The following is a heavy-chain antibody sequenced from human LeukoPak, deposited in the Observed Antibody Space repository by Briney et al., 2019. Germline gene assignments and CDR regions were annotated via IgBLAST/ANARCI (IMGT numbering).Heavy chain of an antibody. CDR2: IKSKTDGGTT. Sequence: AGGSLRLSCAASGFTLSNAWISSVRQAPGKGLEWVGRIKSKTDGGTTDYAAPVKGRFTISRDDSKNTLDLQMNSRKTGDTAVYYCTTDRRSSGIVVDIVATILRWGQGTLVTVSS. CDR3: TTDRRSSGIVVDIVATILR. D-gene: IGHD5-12*01. CDR1: GFTLSNAW. J-gene: IGHJ4*02. V-gene: IGHV3-15*01.